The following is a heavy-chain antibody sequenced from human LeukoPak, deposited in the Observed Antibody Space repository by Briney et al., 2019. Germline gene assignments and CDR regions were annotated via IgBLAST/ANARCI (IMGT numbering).Heavy chain of an antibody. CDR3: ARVRNYDILTGQGDDAFDI. CDR2: IIPIFGTA. D-gene: IGHD3-9*01. CDR1: GGTFSSYA. Sequence: SVKVSCKASGGTFSSYAISWVRQAPGQGLEWMGGIIPIFGTANYAQKFQGRVAITADESTSTAYMELSNLRSEDTAVYYCARVRNYDILTGQGDDAFDIWGQGTMVTVSS. V-gene: IGHV1-69*13. J-gene: IGHJ3*02.